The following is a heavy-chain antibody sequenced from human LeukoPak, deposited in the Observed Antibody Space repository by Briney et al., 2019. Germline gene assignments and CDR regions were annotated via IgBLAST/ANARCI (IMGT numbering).Heavy chain of an antibody. J-gene: IGHJ4*02. V-gene: IGHV3-23*01. CDR1: GFTFNNYA. Sequence: GGSLRLSCAASGFTFNNYAMSWVRQAPGKGLEWVSTIDNNGGSTYSADSVKGRSTISRDNSKNTLYLQMNSLRAEDTAVYYCAKCGSDWSHSDYWGQGTLVTVSS. D-gene: IGHD6-19*01. CDR2: IDNNGGST. CDR3: AKCGSDWSHSDY.